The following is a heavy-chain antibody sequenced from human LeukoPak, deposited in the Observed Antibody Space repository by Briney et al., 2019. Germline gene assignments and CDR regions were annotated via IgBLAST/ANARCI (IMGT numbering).Heavy chain of an antibody. CDR2: IYYSGST. V-gene: IGHV4-31*03. D-gene: IGHD3-22*01. J-gene: IGHJ4*02. CDR3: ARAGYDSSGYSTYYFDY. Sequence: SQTLSLTCTVSGGSISSGGYCWSWIRQHPGKGLEWIGYIYYSGSTYYNPSLKSRVTISIDTSKNQFSLKLSSVTAADTAVYYCARAGYDSSGYSTYYFDYWGQGTLVTVSS. CDR1: GGSISSGGYC.